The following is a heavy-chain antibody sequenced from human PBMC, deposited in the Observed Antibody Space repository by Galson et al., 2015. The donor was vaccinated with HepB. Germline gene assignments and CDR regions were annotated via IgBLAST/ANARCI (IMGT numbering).Heavy chain of an antibody. J-gene: IGHJ6*02. CDR3: ARDVGYSTTSYANSYYYGMDV. CDR2: ISNDGSKK. CDR1: GFTFSSYA. V-gene: IGHV3-30-3*01. Sequence: SLRLSCAASGFTFSSYAMHWVRQAPGKGLESVAVISNDGSKKYYADSVEGRFTISRDNSKKTLYLQMNSLRADDTALYYCARDVGYSTTSYANSYYYGMDVWGQGTTVTVSS. D-gene: IGHD6-13*01.